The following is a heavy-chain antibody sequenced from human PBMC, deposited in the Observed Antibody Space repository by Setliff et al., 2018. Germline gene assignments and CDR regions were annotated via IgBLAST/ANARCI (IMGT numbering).Heavy chain of an antibody. CDR1: GYSFSDFY. CDR2: INPKSGVT. J-gene: IGHJ6*03. CDR3: ARGLVSLHYDFWSGHYLGGYMDV. Sequence: GASVKVSCKASGYSFSDFYIHWVRQVPGRGPEWMGSINPKSGVTRYVQKFQGRVTMTRNTSISTAYMEPSSLRSEDTAVYYCARGLVSLHYDFWSGHYLGGYMDVWGKGTTVTVSS. V-gene: IGHV1-2*02. D-gene: IGHD3-3*01.